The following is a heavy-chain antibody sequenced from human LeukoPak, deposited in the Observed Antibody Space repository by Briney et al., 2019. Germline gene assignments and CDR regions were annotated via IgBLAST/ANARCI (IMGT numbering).Heavy chain of an antibody. CDR3: ASRGGHYYESIRY. V-gene: IGHV3-66*01. CDR1: GFIVSNNY. D-gene: IGHD3-22*01. Sequence: PGGSLRLSCAASGFIVSNNYMSWVRQAPGKGLEWVSVIYSGGSTYYADSVKGRFTISRDNSKNTLYLQMNSLRAEDTAVYYCASRGGHYYESIRYWGQGTLVTVSS. J-gene: IGHJ4*02. CDR2: IYSGGST.